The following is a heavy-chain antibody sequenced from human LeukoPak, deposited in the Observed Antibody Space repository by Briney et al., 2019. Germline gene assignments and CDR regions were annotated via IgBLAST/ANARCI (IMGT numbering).Heavy chain of an antibody. CDR1: GGSISDSY. Sequence: SETLSLTCTVSGGSISDSYWVWIRQPAGKGLEWIGRIYSTGGTSYNPSLKSRVSMSVDTSKNQFSLKVNSATAADTAVYYCARGVDYWSPGTLVTVSS. V-gene: IGHV4-4*07. J-gene: IGHJ4*02. CDR2: IYSTGGT. CDR3: ARGVDY.